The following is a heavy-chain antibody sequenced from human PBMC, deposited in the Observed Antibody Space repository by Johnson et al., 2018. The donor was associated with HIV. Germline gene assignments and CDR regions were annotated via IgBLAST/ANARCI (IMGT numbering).Heavy chain of an antibody. J-gene: IGHJ3*02. Sequence: QVQLVESGGGVVQPGRSLRLSCAASGFTFSSYAMHWVRQAPGKGLEWVAVISYDGSEKYFADSVKGRFAISRDSSKNTLYLQMHSLRIEDTAVYYCAREELEPDVFDIWGQGTMVTVPS. V-gene: IGHV3-30*09. CDR3: AREELEPDVFDI. CDR2: ISYDGSEK. D-gene: IGHD1-1*01. CDR1: GFTFSSYA.